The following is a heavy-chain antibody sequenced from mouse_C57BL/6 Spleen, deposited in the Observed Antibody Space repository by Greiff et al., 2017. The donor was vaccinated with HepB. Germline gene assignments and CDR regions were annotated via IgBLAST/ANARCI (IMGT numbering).Heavy chain of an antibody. CDR2: IDPETGGT. Sequence: QVQLQQSGAELVRPGASVTLSCKASGYTFTDYEMHWVKQTPVHGLEWIGAIDPETGGTAYNQKFKGKAILTADKSSSTAYMELRSLTSEDSAVYYCTRSDSNPYYYAMDYWGQGTSVTVSS. CDR1: GYTFTDYE. CDR3: TRSDSNPYYYAMDY. D-gene: IGHD2-5*01. J-gene: IGHJ4*01. V-gene: IGHV1-15*01.